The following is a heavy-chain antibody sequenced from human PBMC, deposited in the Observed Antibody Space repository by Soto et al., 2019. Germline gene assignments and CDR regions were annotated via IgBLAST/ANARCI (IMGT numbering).Heavy chain of an antibody. CDR3: AGGGYCSSTSRNIGYSFDY. J-gene: IGHJ4*02. V-gene: IGHV3-23*01. Sequence: EVQLLESGGGLVQPGGSLRLSCAASGFTFSSYAMNWVRQAPGKGLEWVSGISGGGGSTYYADSVKGRCTISRDNSKNTLTREMNSLRAEDTAVYYCAGGGYCSSTSRNIGYSFDYWGQGTLVTVSS. CDR2: ISGGGGST. D-gene: IGHD2-2*02. CDR1: GFTFSSYA.